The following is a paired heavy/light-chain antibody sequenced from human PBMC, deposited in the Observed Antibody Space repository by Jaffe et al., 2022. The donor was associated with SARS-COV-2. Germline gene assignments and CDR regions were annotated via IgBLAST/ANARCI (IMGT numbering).Light chain of an antibody. CDR2: DAS. V-gene: IGKV3-11*01. CDR3: QQCSNWPIT. Sequence: EIVLTQSPATLSLSPGERATLSCRASQSISNSLAWYQQRPGQAPSLLIYDASNRATGIPARFSGSGSGTDFTLTISSLEPEDFAIYYCQQCSNWPITFGQGTRLEIK. CDR1: QSISNS. J-gene: IGKJ5*01.
Heavy chain of an antibody. CDR3: AKRHDSGSHDY. Sequence: EVQLVESGGGLVQPGGSLRLSCAASGFTFGSHAMRWVRQAPGKGLQWVSAIGTSGAPTYYADSVKGRFTVSRDNSRNTLYLQMNSLRAEDTAVYYCAKRHDSGSHDYWGQGTLVTVSS. D-gene: IGHD3-10*01. J-gene: IGHJ4*02. CDR1: GFTFGSHA. V-gene: IGHV3-23*04. CDR2: IGTSGAPT.